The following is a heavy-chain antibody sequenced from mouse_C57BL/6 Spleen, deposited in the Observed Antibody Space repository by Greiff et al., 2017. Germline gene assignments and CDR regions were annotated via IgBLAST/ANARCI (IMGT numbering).Heavy chain of an antibody. CDR1: GFTFSSYT. CDR3: ARQVFMED. V-gene: IGHV5-9*01. J-gene: IGHJ4*01. CDR2: ISGGGGNT. Sequence: EVMLVESGGGLEKPGGSLKLSCAASGFTFSSYTMSWVRQTPEKRLEWVATISGGGGNTCYPDSVKGRFTISGDKAKNTLYLQMSGLRSEDTALYYSARQVFMEDWGKGASVTV.